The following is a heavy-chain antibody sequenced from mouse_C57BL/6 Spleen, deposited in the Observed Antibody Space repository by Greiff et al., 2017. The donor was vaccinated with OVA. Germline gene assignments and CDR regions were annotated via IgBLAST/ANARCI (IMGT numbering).Heavy chain of an antibody. CDR1: GYTFTSYW. V-gene: IGHV1-64*01. J-gene: IGHJ2*01. Sequence: VQLQQPGAELVKPGASVKLSCKASGYTFTSYWMHWVKQRPGQGLEWIGMIHPNSGSTNYNEKFKSKATLTVDKSSSTAYMQLSSLTSEDSAVYYCARPGSSYRYYFDYWGQGTTLTVSS. CDR2: IHPNSGST. D-gene: IGHD1-1*01. CDR3: ARPGSSYRYYFDY.